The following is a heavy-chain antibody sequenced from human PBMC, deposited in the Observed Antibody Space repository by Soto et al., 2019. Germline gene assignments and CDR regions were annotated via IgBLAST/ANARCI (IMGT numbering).Heavy chain of an antibody. Sequence: PSETLSLTCTVSGGSIRSSTSYWGWVRQPPGKGLEWIASIYDGGNSHYHPSLRSRVTISVDTSKNQFSLKLSSVTAADTAVYYCVRHSSGSRHPGFDYRAQRTPVTGSS. J-gene: IGHJ4*02. CDR3: VRHSSGSRHPGFDY. CDR1: GGSIRSSTSY. V-gene: IGHV4-39*01. CDR2: IYDGGNS. D-gene: IGHD1-26*01.